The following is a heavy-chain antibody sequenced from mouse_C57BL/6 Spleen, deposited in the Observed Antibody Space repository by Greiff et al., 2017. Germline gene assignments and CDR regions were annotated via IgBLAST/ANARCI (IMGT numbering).Heavy chain of an antibody. CDR2: ISRGGDYI. J-gene: IGHJ2*01. Sequence: EVQVVESGEGLVKPGGSLKLSCAASGFTFSSYAMSWVRQTPEKRLEWVAYISRGGDYIYYADTVKGRFTISRDNARNTLYLQMSSLKSEDTAMYYGTRALMKCCYFGGWGHVTTLTVAS. CDR1: GFTFSSYA. D-gene: IGHD6-5*01. CDR3: TRALMKCCYFGG. V-gene: IGHV5-9-1*02.